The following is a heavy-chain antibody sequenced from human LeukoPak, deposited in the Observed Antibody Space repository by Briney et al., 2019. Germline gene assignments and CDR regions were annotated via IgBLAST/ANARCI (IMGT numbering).Heavy chain of an antibody. Sequence: GRSLRLSCAASGFTFSSYAMHWVRQAPGKGLEWVAVISYDGSNKYYADSVKGRFTISRDNSKNTLYLQMNSLRAEDTAVYYCARDGGYCGGDCYTNWGQGTLVTVSS. CDR2: ISYDGSNK. CDR3: ARDGGYCGGDCYTN. D-gene: IGHD2-21*01. J-gene: IGHJ4*02. V-gene: IGHV3-30-3*01. CDR1: GFTFSSYA.